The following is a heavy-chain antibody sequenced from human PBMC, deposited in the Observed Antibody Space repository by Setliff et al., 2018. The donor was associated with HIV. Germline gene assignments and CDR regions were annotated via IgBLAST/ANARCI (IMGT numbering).Heavy chain of an antibody. CDR2: MYYSGNT. Sequence: SETLSLTCTVSGVSVSNYYWSWIRQPPGKGLEWIGYMYYSGNTNYNPSLKSRVTISVDTSKSQFSLKLNSVTAADTAVYYCARDQSDWFYWGQGTLVTVSS. J-gene: IGHJ4*02. V-gene: IGHV4-59*02. CDR1: GVSVSNYY. D-gene: IGHD3-3*01. CDR3: ARDQSDWFY.